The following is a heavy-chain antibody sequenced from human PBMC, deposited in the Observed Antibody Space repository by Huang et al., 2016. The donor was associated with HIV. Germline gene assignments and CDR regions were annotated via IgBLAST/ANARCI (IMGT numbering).Heavy chain of an antibody. CDR1: GGSIRSSDYH. D-gene: IGHD3-10*01. J-gene: IGHJ6*03. V-gene: IGHV4-39*01. CDR2: MYYKGST. Sequence: QLLLQESGPGLVKPSEALALTCAVSGGSIRSSDYHWGWIRQPPGKGLEWIGSMYYKGSTNYSPALKSGVTIAVDTSKNLFFLNLTSMTAADTAVYYCARHREGPVAYYSGWGSHLNYMDVWGRGRTVVVSS. CDR3: ARHREGPVAYYSGWGSHLNYMDV.